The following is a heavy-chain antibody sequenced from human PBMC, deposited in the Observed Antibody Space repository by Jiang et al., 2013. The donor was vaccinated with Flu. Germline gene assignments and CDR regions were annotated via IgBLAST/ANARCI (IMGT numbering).Heavy chain of an antibody. CDR2: ISAYNGNT. CDR3: ARVSFSGITFGGVIVKGPFDY. CDR1: GYTFTSYG. V-gene: IGHV1-18*01. J-gene: IGHJ4*02. Sequence: SGAEVKKPGASVKVSCKASGYTFTSYGISWVRQAPGQGLEWMGWISAYNGNTNYAQKLQGRVTMTTDTSTSTAYMELRSLRSDDTAVYYCARVSFSGITFGGVIVKGPFDYWGQGTLVTVSS. D-gene: IGHD3-16*02.